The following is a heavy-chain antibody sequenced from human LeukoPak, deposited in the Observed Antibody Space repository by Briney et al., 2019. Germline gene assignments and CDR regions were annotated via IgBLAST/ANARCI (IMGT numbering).Heavy chain of an antibody. CDR3: ARDRAIVGATSVDY. V-gene: IGHV3-7*01. CDR1: GFTFSNYW. Sequence: GGSLRLSCGASGFTFSNYWMSWVRQAPGKGLEWVINISQDGSGKNYADSVEGRLTISRDNAKNSLYLQMNSLRAEDTAVYYCARDRAIVGATSVDYWGQGTLVTVSS. CDR2: ISQDGSGK. J-gene: IGHJ4*02. D-gene: IGHD1-26*01.